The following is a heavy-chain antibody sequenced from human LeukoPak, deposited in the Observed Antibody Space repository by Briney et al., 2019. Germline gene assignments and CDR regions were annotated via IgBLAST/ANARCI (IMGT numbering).Heavy chain of an antibody. CDR3: ARHGPGAAPPVGRVFDY. Sequence: PSETLSLTCAVYGGSFSGYYWSWIRQPPGKGLEWIGEINHSGSTNYNPSLKSRVTISVDTSKNQFSLKLSSVTAADTAVYYCARHGPGAAPPVGRVFDYWGQGTLVTVSS. D-gene: IGHD6-6*01. V-gene: IGHV4-34*01. CDR2: INHSGST. J-gene: IGHJ4*02. CDR1: GGSFSGYY.